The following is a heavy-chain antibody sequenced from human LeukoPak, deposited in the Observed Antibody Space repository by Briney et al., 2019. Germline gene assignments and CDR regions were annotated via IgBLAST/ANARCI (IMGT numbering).Heavy chain of an antibody. V-gene: IGHV4-34*01. CDR3: ARGGYDSSGYKLDY. CDR1: GGSFSGYY. Sequence: SETLSLTCAVYGGSFSGYYWSWIRQPPGKGLEWIGEINHSGSTNYNPSLKSRVTISVDTSKNQFSLKLSSVTAADTAVYYCARGGYDSSGYKLDYWGQGTLVTVSS. CDR2: INHSGST. D-gene: IGHD3-22*01. J-gene: IGHJ4*02.